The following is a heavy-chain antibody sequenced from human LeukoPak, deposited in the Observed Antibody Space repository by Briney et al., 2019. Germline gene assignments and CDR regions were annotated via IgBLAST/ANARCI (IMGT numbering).Heavy chain of an antibody. J-gene: IGHJ4*02. CDR1: GYSFTSYY. Sequence: ASVKVSCKASGYSFTSYYMHWVRQAPGQGLEWMGIINPSDGSTSYPRRFQGRVTMTRDTSTSTVYMELSSLISEDSALYYCARSAYTYSSYFDYWGQGTLVTVSS. V-gene: IGHV1-46*01. CDR2: INPSDGST. D-gene: IGHD5-18*01. CDR3: ARSAYTYSSYFDY.